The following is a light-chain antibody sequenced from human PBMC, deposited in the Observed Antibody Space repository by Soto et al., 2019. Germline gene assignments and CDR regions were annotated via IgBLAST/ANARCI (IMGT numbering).Light chain of an antibody. CDR1: QSVGRNY. V-gene: IGKV3D-7*01. Sequence: VLNQSPCAVSLYQGESATLSCRASQSVGRNYLAWYQQKPGQAPRLLIYGASTRATGIPARFSGSGSGTEFTLTISSLQSEDFGVYYCQPLSNLPPLTFCGVTKVDI. CDR2: GAS. J-gene: IGKJ4*01. CDR3: QPLSNLPPLT.